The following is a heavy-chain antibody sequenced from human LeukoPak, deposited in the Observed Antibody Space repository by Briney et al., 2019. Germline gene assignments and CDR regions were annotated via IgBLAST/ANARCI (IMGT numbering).Heavy chain of an antibody. D-gene: IGHD3/OR15-3a*01. V-gene: IGHV4-34*01. J-gene: IGHJ4*02. Sequence: SETLSLTCAVYGGSFSGYYWSWIRQPPGKGLEWIGEINHSGSTNYNPSLKSRVTISADTSKNQFSLKLSSVTAADTAVYYCARGSGLFDYWGQGTLVTVSS. CDR3: ARGSGLFDY. CDR1: GGSFSGYY. CDR2: INHSGST.